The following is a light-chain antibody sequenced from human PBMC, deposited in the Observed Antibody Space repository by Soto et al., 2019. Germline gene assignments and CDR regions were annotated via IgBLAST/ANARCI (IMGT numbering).Light chain of an antibody. J-gene: IGKJ1*01. CDR3: QQYNSYSRT. CDR2: AAS. V-gene: IGKV1-17*01. CDR1: QSISND. Sequence: IQMTQSPSSLSASVGDRVTITCRASQSISNDLGWYQQKPGKAPKLLIYAASSLQSGVPSRFSGSGSGTDFTLTITSLQPDDFATYYCQQYNSYSRTFGQGTKVDIK.